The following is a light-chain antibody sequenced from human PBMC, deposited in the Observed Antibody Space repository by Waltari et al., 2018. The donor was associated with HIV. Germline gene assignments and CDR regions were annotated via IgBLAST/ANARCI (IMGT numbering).Light chain of an antibody. CDR3: QQYGGSPWT. CDR1: QRISSDY. V-gene: IGKV3-20*01. Sequence: EIVLTQSPGTLSLSPGERATLSCGASQRISSDYLAWYQQKPGQAPILLIYGASSRATGIPDRFSGSGSGTDFTLTISRLEPEDFAVYYCQQYGGSPWTFGQGTKVEIK. CDR2: GAS. J-gene: IGKJ1*01.